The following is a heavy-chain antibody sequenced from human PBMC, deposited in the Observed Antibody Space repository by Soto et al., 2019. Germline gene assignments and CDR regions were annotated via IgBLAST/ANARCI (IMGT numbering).Heavy chain of an antibody. V-gene: IGHV3-7*01. D-gene: IGHD2-2*01. CDR2: IKEDGSEK. J-gene: IGHJ6*02. Sequence: GGSLRLSCAASGFTFGDFWMNWVRQAPGKGLEWVANIKEDGSEKYFLDSVKGRFTISRDNAKNSLYLQINSLRAEDTGVYYCARDLGRTAAGYYYYDAMDVWGQGTTVTVSS. CDR3: ARDLGRTAAGYYYYDAMDV. CDR1: GFTFGDFW.